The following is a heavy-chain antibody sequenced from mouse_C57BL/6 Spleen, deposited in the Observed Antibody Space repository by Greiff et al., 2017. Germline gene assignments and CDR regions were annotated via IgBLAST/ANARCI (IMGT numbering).Heavy chain of an antibody. CDR2: INPSSGYT. V-gene: IGHV1-4*01. D-gene: IGHD2-4*01. Sequence: QVQLQQSGAELARPGASVKMSCKASGYTFTSYTMHWVKQRPGQGLEWIGYINPSSGYTKYNQKFKDKATLTADKSSSTAYMQLSSLTSEDSAVYYCARLGMITTEAWFAYWGQGTLVTVSA. CDR3: ARLGMITTEAWFAY. CDR1: GYTFTSYT. J-gene: IGHJ3*01.